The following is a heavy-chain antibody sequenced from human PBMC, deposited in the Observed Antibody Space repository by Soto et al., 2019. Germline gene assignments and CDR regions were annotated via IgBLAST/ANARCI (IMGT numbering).Heavy chain of an antibody. CDR3: ARGREVATRFVDFDY. D-gene: IGHD5-12*01. V-gene: IGHV4-34*01. J-gene: IGHJ4*02. CDR1: GGSFSGYY. Sequence: SETLSLTCAVYGGSFSGYYWSWIRQPPGKGLEWIGEINHSGSTNYNPSLKSRVTISVDTSKNQFSLKLSSVTAADTAVYYCARGREVATRFVDFDYWGQGTLVTVSS. CDR2: INHSGST.